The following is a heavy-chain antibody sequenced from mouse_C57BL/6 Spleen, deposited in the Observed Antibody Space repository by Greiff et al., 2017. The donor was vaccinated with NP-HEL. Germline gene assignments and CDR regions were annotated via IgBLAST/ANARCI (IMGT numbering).Heavy chain of an antibody. D-gene: IGHD1-1*01. CDR1: GYSITSGYY. Sequence: VQLKESGPGLVKPSQSLSLTCSVTGYSITSGYYWNWIRQFPGNKLEWMGYISYDGSNNYNPSLKNRISITRDTSKNQFFLKLNSVTTEDTATYYCAIPYYGSSYTPFAYWGQGTLVTVSA. CDR2: ISYDGSN. J-gene: IGHJ3*01. V-gene: IGHV3-6*01. CDR3: AIPYYGSSYTPFAY.